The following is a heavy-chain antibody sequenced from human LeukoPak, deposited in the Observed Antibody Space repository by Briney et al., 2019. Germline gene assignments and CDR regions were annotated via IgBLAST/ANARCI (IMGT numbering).Heavy chain of an antibody. V-gene: IGHV3-74*01. D-gene: IGHD5-24*01. J-gene: IGHJ4*02. CDR1: GFTFSSYW. Sequence: GGSLRLSCAASGFTFSSYWMHWVRQAPGKGLVWVSRINTGGSTTDYADSVKGRFTISTDNAKDTLYLQMNSLRAEDTAVYYCSRDLRGRDDYWGQGILVIVSS. CDR2: INTGGSTT. CDR3: SRDLRGRDDY.